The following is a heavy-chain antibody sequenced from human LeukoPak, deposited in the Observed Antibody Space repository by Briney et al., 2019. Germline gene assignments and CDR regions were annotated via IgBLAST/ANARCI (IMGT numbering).Heavy chain of an antibody. CDR2: ISGSGGST. D-gene: IGHD6-13*01. CDR1: GFTFSSYT. V-gene: IGHV3-23*01. Sequence: GGSLRLSCAASGFTFSSYTMSWVRQAPGKGLEWVSAISGSGGSTYYADSVKGRFTISRDNSKNTLYLQMNSLRAEDTAVYYCARGGYIAAAGSWGQGTLVTVSP. CDR3: ARGGYIAAAGS. J-gene: IGHJ4*02.